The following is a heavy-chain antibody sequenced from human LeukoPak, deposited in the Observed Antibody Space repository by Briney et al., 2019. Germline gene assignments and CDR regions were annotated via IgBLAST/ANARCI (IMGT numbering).Heavy chain of an antibody. CDR1: GFTFSDYY. CDR2: ISSSGSTI. Sequence: GGSLRLSCAASGFTFSDYYMSWIRQAPGKGLEWASYISSSGSTIYYADSVKGRFTISRDNAKNSLYLQMNSLRAEDTAVYYCARESRSRPPDAFDIWGQGTMVTVSS. CDR3: ARESRSRPPDAFDI. V-gene: IGHV3-11*04. D-gene: IGHD4-17*01. J-gene: IGHJ3*02.